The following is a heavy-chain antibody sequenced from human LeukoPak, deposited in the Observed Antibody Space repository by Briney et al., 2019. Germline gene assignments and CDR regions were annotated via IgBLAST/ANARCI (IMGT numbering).Heavy chain of an antibody. CDR3: ARGAPPEYFQH. V-gene: IGHV4-59*04. CDR1: GGSISSYY. J-gene: IGHJ1*01. Sequence: SETLSLTCTVSGGSISSYYWSWIRQPPGKGLEWIGSIYYSGSTYYNPSLKSRVTISVDTSKNQFSLKLSSVTAADTAVYYCARGAPPEYFQHWGQGTLVTVSS. CDR2: IYYSGST. D-gene: IGHD3-10*01.